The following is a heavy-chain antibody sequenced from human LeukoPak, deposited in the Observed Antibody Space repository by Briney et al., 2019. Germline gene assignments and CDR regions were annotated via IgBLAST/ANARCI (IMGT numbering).Heavy chain of an antibody. CDR2: IYYSGST. J-gene: IGHJ3*01. V-gene: IGHV4-39*01. Sequence: SETLPLTCTVSGGSISSRSYFWGWIRQPPGKGLEWIGIIYYSGSTYYSPSLKSRVTISVGTSKNQFSLKLSSVTAADTAVYFCARSYDSSSYYYVFDYWGQGTMVTVSS. D-gene: IGHD3-22*01. CDR3: ARSYDSSSYYYVFDY. CDR1: GGSISSRSYF.